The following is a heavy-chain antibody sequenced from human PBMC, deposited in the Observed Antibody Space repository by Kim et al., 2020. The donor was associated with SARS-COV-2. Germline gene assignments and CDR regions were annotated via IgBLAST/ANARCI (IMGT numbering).Heavy chain of an antibody. Sequence: GGSLRLSCAASGFSLTTYGVHWVRQAPGKGLEWVAVMWNDGRRQNYEDFVNGRFSMSRDISKNTVYLEMNSLRAEDTAVYYCGRDVGTSVDHWGQGALVTVSS. CDR3: GRDVGTSVDH. J-gene: IGHJ4*02. CDR2: MWNDGRRQ. V-gene: IGHV3-33*08. CDR1: GFSLTTYG. D-gene: IGHD6-13*01.